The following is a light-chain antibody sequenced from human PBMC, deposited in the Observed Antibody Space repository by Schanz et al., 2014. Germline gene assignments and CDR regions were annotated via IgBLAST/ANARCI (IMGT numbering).Light chain of an antibody. V-gene: IGKV3-20*01. CDR1: QSVSSY. CDR2: GAS. Sequence: EIVLTQSPATLSLSPGERATLSCRASQSVSSYLAWYQQKPGQAPRLLIYGASTRATGVPARVSGSGSGTDFTLTISRLEPEDFAVYYCQQYGSSPRLTFGGGTKVEIK. J-gene: IGKJ4*01. CDR3: QQYGSSPRLT.